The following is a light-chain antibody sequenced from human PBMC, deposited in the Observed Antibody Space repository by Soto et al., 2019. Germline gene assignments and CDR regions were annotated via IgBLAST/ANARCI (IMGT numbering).Light chain of an antibody. CDR1: QRGCSRY. Sequence: IVFKPASGTLFLFPGGRGTLPFRASQRGCSRYLAWYQQKPGQAPRLLIYGASSRATGIPDRFSGSGSGTDFTLTISRLEPEDFAVYYCQQYGSSMYTFGQGTKLEIK. J-gene: IGKJ2*01. V-gene: IGKV3-20*01. CDR2: GAS. CDR3: QQYGSSMYT.